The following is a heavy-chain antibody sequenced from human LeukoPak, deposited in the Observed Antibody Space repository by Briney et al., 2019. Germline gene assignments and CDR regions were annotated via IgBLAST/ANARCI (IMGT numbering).Heavy chain of an antibody. V-gene: IGHV1-18*01. J-gene: IGHJ4*02. CDR3: ARDWEIRKADY. Sequence: ASVKVSCKASGYTFTTYYITWVRQAPGQGLEWMGWISAYNGNTKYAQKFQGRVTMTTDTSTSTAYMELRSLRSDDTAMYYCARDWEIRKADYWGQGTLVTVSS. D-gene: IGHD1-26*01. CDR2: ISAYNGNT. CDR1: GYTFTTYY.